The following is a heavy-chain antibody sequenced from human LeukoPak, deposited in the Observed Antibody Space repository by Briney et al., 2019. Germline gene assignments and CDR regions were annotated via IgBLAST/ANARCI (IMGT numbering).Heavy chain of an antibody. CDR1: GCSFATYW. CDR3: ARKSGTFDY. CDR2: IYPGDSDT. Sequence: GGSLKISFQTSGCSFATYWIGWVRQMPGKGLEWMGIIYPGDSDTTYNPSFQGQVTISVDNSISTAYLQWSSLKASDTAIYFCARKSGTFDYWGQGTLVTVSS. D-gene: IGHD6-25*01. J-gene: IGHJ4*02. V-gene: IGHV5-51*01.